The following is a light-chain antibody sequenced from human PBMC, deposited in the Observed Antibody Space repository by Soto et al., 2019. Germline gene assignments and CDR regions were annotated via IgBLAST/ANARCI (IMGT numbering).Light chain of an antibody. J-gene: IGLJ2*01. V-gene: IGLV2-23*02. CDR2: EVS. CDR1: SSDVGSYNL. CDR3: CSYAGSSSHVV. Sequence: QSVLTQPASVSGSPGQSITISCTGTSSDVGSYNLVSWYQQHPGKAPKLMIYEVSKRPPGVSNRFSGSKSGNTASLTISGLQAEDEAAYYCCSYAGSSSHVVFGGGTKVTVL.